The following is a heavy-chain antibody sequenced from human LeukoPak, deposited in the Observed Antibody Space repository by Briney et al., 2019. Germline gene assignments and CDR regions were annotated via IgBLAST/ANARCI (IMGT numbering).Heavy chain of an antibody. J-gene: IGHJ4*02. V-gene: IGHV4-39*01. CDR1: GGSISSSSYY. CDR3: ARSKTGYCSGGSCYYFDY. Sequence: TSETLSLTCTVSGGSISSSSYYWGWIRQPPGKGLEWIGSIYYSGSTYYNPSLKSRVTISVDTSKNQFSLKLSSVTAADTAVYYCARSKTGYCSGGSCYYFDYWGQGTLVTVSS. D-gene: IGHD2-15*01. CDR2: IYYSGST.